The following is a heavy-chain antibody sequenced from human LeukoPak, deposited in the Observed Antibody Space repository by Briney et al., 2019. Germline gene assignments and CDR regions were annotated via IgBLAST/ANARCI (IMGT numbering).Heavy chain of an antibody. Sequence: GGSLRLSCAASGFTFSSFAMSWVRQAPGKGLERVSAIRDSSSSTYYADSVKGRFTISRDNSKNTLYPQMNSLRAEDTAVYYCAKDPGTNGGLDYWGQGTLVTVSS. V-gene: IGHV3-23*01. CDR1: GFTFSSFA. CDR2: IRDSSSST. D-gene: IGHD2-8*01. J-gene: IGHJ4*02. CDR3: AKDPGTNGGLDY.